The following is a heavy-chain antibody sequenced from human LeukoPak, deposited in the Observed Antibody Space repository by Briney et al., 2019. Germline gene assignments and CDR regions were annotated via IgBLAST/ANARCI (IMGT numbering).Heavy chain of an antibody. D-gene: IGHD6-13*01. CDR2: ISTSGTTT. J-gene: IGHJ4*02. CDR3: ARDRSSWYGGACFDY. V-gene: IGHV3-11*04. Sequence: GGSLRLSCAASGFTFSDYYMSWIRQAPGKGLEWISYISTSGTTTYYADSVKGRFTISRDNAKNSLYLQMNSLRAEDTAVYYCARDRSSWYGGACFDYWGQGTLVTVSS. CDR1: GFTFSDYY.